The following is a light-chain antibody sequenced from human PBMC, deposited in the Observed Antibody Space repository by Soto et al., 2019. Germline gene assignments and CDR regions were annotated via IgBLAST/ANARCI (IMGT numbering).Light chain of an antibody. Sequence: DIQMTQSPSSLSASVGDRVTITCRASQTITGYLNWYHQRPGKAPRLLIYAASSLQSGVPSRFSCSGSGTDCTLTINSLQPEDFATYSCQQSHGIPYTFGQGTKLESK. J-gene: IGKJ2*01. CDR3: QQSHGIPYT. CDR1: QTITGY. V-gene: IGKV1-39*01. CDR2: AAS.